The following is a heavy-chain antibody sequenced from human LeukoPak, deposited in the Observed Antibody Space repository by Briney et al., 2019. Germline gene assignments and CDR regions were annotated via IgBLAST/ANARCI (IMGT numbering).Heavy chain of an antibody. CDR2: IIPIFRTA. CDR3: ARDSPASDYRGPQGFDP. Sequence: SVKVSCKASGGTFRSFAISWVRQAPGQGLEWMGGIIPIFRTANYAQKFQGRVTITADESTSTAYMELSSLRSEDTAVYYCARDSPASDYRGPQGFDPWGQGTLVTVSS. D-gene: IGHD4-11*01. CDR1: GGTFRSFA. J-gene: IGHJ5*02. V-gene: IGHV1-69*13.